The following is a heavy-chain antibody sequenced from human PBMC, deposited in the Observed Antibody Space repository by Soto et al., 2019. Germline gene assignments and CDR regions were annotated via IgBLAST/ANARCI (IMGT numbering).Heavy chain of an antibody. J-gene: IGHJ4*02. CDR3: AKDLAVAGSTSQYLDC. CDR2: VSNDGTNR. V-gene: IGHV3-30*18. CDR1: GFTFSTHG. D-gene: IGHD6-19*01. Sequence: HPGGSLRLSCAASGFTFSTHGMHWVRQAPGRGLEWLTVVSNDGTNRYYADSVKGRFTISRDNSKNTLYLQMDSLRPEDTAVYYCAKDLAVAGSTSQYLDCWGQGTLVTVSS.